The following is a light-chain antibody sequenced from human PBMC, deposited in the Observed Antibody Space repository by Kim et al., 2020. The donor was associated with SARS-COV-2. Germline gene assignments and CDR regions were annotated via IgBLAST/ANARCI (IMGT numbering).Light chain of an antibody. Sequence: SSELTQDPAVSVALGQTVRITCQGDSHINHYASWYQQKPGQAPVLVIFGKSDRPSGIPDRFSGSKSGNTASLTISGAQAEDEADYYCHSRGSSGDHMVFGGGTQLTVL. J-gene: IGLJ3*02. CDR1: SHINHY. CDR2: GKS. CDR3: HSRGSSGDHMV. V-gene: IGLV3-19*01.